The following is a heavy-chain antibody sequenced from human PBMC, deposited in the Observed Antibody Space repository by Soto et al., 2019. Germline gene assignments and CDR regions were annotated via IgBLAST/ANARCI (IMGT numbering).Heavy chain of an antibody. D-gene: IGHD3-3*01. V-gene: IGHV4-34*01. Sequence: SETLSLTCAVYGGSFSGYYWSWIRQPPGKGLEWIGEINHSGSTNYNPSLKSRVTISVDTSKNQFSLKLSSVTAADTAVYYCARGRHQLRFVEWLGAFDIWGQGTMVTVSS. CDR2: INHSGST. J-gene: IGHJ3*02. CDR1: GGSFSGYY. CDR3: ARGRHQLRFVEWLGAFDI.